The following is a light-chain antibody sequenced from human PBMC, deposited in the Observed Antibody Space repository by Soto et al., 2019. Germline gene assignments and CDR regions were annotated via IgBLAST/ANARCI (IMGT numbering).Light chain of an antibody. V-gene: IGKV1-6*01. Sequence: IQMTQSPSSLSASLGDRVTITCRARQSIRSYLNCYQHEPGKAPKLLIYDTYTLQSGVPPRFSGSRSGTDFTLTISSLQPEDIATYYCLQDNMYPLTFGGGTKVDI. CDR3: LQDNMYPLT. CDR1: QSIRSY. J-gene: IGKJ4*01. CDR2: DTY.